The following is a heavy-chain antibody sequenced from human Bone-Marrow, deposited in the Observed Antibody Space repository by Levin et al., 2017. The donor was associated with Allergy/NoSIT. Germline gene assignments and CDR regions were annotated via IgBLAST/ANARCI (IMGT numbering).Heavy chain of an antibody. V-gene: IGHV5-51*01. J-gene: IGHJ6*02. Sequence: RGESLKISCKGSGYSFTSYWIGWVRQMPGKGLEWMGIIYPGDSDTRYSPSFQGQVTISADKSISTAYLQWSSLKASDTAMYYCARHRRGGAYYYYYGMDVWSQGTTVTVSS. CDR2: IYPGDSDT. CDR1: GYSFTSYW. D-gene: IGHD3-10*01. CDR3: ARHRRGGAYYYYYGMDV.